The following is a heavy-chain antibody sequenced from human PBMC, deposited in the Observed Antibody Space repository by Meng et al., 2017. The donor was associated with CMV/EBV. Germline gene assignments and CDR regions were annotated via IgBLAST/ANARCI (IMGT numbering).Heavy chain of an antibody. CDR2: IYYSGSI. V-gene: IGHV4-59*01. Sequence: GSLRLSCTVSGASISSYYWSWIRQPPGKGLEWIGHIYYSGSISYNPSLKSRVAMSVDTSKNQFSLKLSSVTAADTAVYYCARGTPGPWELLIEYYFDYWGQGTLVTVSS. J-gene: IGHJ4*02. CDR1: GASISSYY. D-gene: IGHD1-26*01. CDR3: ARGTPGPWELLIEYYFDY.